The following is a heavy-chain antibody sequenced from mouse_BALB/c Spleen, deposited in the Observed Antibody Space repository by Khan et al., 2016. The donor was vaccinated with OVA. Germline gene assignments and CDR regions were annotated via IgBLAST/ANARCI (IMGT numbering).Heavy chain of an antibody. V-gene: IGHV1-7*01. J-gene: IGHJ3*01. D-gene: IGHD2-1*01. CDR3: AGRGQYGIFAY. Sequence: VQLQESGAELAKPGASVKMSCKASGYTFTTYWMHWVKQRPGQGLEWIGYIDPSTGYTEYNQKFKDKATLTTDKSSSTAYMQLCSLPSEDSAVYYGAGRGQYGIFAYWGQGTLITVSA. CDR1: GYTFTTYW. CDR2: IDPSTGYT.